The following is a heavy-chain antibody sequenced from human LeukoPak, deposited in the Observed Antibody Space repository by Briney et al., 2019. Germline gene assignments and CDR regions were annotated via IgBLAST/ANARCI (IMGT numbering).Heavy chain of an antibody. CDR2: IGTAGDT. V-gene: IGHV3-13*01. CDR1: GFTFSSYD. D-gene: IGHD2-15*01. J-gene: IGHJ4*02. CDR3: AKDLVRCSGGSCYWGPFDY. Sequence: GGSLRLSCAASGFTFSSYDMHWVRQATGKGLEWVSAIGTAGDTYYPGSVKGRFTISRENAKNTLYLQMNSLRAEDTAVYYCAKDLVRCSGGSCYWGPFDYWGQGTLVTVSS.